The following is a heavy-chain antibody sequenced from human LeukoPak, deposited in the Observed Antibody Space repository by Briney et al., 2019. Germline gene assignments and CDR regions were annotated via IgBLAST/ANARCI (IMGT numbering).Heavy chain of an antibody. Sequence: ASVKVSCKASGYTFTSYDINWVRQATGQGLEWVGWMNPNSGNTGYAQKLQGRVTMTTDTSTSTAYMELRSLRSDDTAVYYCARKLGYCSGGSCYLCDYWGQGTLVTVSS. CDR2: MNPNSGNT. D-gene: IGHD2-15*01. CDR3: ARKLGYCSGGSCYLCDY. V-gene: IGHV1-8*02. CDR1: GYTFTSYD. J-gene: IGHJ4*02.